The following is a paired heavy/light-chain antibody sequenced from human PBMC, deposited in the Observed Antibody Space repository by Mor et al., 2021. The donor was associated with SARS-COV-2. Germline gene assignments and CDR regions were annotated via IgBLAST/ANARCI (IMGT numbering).Light chain of an antibody. V-gene: IGLV2-14*01. CDR1: SSDVGAYKF. Sequence: QSALTQPASVSGSPGQSITISCTGTSSDVGAYKFVSWYQQHPGKVPKLVIYEVTNRPSGVSNRFSGSKFGNTASLSISGLQAEDEADYYCSSYTTSTSVVFGGGTMLTVL. CDR3: SSYTTSTSVV. CDR2: EVT. J-gene: IGLJ3*02.
Heavy chain of an antibody. J-gene: IGHJ5*02. Sequence: QVQVVESGGGVVQPGRSLRLSCAASGFNFNNYGMHWVRQAPGKGLEWVAMIWYDGSNKYYADSVKGRFTISRDNSKNTLYLQMNSLRVEDTAVYYCVRDYCSGGSCYWFDPWGQGTLVTVSS. CDR3: VRDYCSGGSCYWFDP. D-gene: IGHD2-15*01. CDR1: GFNFNNYG. CDR2: IWYDGSNK. V-gene: IGHV3-33*01.